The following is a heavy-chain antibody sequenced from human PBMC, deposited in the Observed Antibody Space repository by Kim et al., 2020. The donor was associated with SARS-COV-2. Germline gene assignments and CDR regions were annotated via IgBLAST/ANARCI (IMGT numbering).Heavy chain of an antibody. CDR2: INAANVNT. V-gene: IGHV1-3*01. D-gene: IGHD2-21*02. CDR3: GRASDGSFDI. J-gene: IGHJ3*02. CDR1: GYTFTSNA. Sequence: ASVKVSCKASGYTFTSNAIHWVRQAPGQRLEWMGRINAANVNTKYSQILEGRVIIRRDTSATTAYMELSSLTSEDTAVYYCGRASDGSFDIWGPGTTVTVS.